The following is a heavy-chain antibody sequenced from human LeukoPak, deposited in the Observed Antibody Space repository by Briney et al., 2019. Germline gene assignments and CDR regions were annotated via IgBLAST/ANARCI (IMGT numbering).Heavy chain of an antibody. Sequence: PGGSLRLSCAASGFTFSSYSMTWVRQAPGKGLEWVSSISSSSSYIYYADSVKGRFTISRDNAKNSLYLQMNSLRAEDTAVYYCARDYYDSSGYYPEYFQHWGQGTLVTVSS. CDR1: GFTFSSYS. V-gene: IGHV3-21*01. J-gene: IGHJ1*01. CDR2: ISSSSSYI. CDR3: ARDYYDSSGYYPEYFQH. D-gene: IGHD3-22*01.